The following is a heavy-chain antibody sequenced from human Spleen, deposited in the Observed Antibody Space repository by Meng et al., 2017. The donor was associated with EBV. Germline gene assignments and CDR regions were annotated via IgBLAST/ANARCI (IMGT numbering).Heavy chain of an antibody. CDR1: EFTFSSYW. Sequence: QLGESGGGLCRPGGSLRCSCAASEFTFSSYWMHGVRQAPGKGLVWVSRINSDGSSTSYADSVKGRFTISRDNAKNTLYLQMNSLRAEDTAVYYCASNWGHFDYWGQGTLVTVSS. D-gene: IGHD7-27*01. CDR3: ASNWGHFDY. CDR2: INSDGSST. J-gene: IGHJ4*02. V-gene: IGHV3-74*01.